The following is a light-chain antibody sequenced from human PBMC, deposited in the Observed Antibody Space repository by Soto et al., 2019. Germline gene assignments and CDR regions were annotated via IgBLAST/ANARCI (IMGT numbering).Light chain of an antibody. CDR1: SSDVGSYNL. CDR2: GVN. J-gene: IGLJ1*01. CDR3: CSYAGISTFSV. V-gene: IGLV2-23*02. Sequence: QSAVTQPASVSGSPGQSITISCTGTSSDVGSYNLVSWYQQHPGKAPKLMIYGVNKRPSGVSNRSSGSKSGNRASLTISGLQAEDEADYYCCSYAGISTFSVFVTGPKVTVL.